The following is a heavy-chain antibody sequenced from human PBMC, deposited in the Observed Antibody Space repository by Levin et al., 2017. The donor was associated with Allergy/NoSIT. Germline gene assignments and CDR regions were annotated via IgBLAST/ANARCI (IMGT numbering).Heavy chain of an antibody. Sequence: GGSLRLSCSVSGFTFSSYVMHWVRQAPGKGLEYVSAIWTTGDGTYYADSVKGRFTISRDTSKSTLYLQMSGLRVEDTAVYYCVKGSSAWFFLDYWGQGALVTVSS. CDR1: GFTFSSYV. CDR2: IWTTGDGT. D-gene: IGHD6-19*01. CDR3: VKGSSAWFFLDY. V-gene: IGHV3-64D*06. J-gene: IGHJ4*02.